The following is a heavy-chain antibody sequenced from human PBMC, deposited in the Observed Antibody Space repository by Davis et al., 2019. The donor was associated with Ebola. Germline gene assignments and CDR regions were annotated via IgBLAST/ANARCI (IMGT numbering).Heavy chain of an antibody. Sequence: GESLKISCAASGFTFSDHYMDWVRQAPGKGLEWVGRTRNKANSYTTEYAASVKGRFTISRDDSKNSLYLQMNSLKTEDTAVYYCARGGSHYDFWSGYDYWYFDLWGRGTLVTVSS. D-gene: IGHD3-3*01. CDR2: TRNKANSYTT. J-gene: IGHJ2*01. CDR3: ARGGSHYDFWSGYDYWYFDL. CDR1: GFTFSDHY. V-gene: IGHV3-72*01.